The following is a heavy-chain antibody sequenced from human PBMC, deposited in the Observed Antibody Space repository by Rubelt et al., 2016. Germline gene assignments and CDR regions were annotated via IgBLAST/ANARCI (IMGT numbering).Heavy chain of an antibody. J-gene: IGHJ6*02. V-gene: IGHV4-34*10. CDR2: INHSGSA. CDR1: GGSFSGYY. Sequence: QVQLQESGPGLVKPSETLSLTCAVFGGSFSGYYWTWIRQPPGKGLEWIGEINHSGSANYNLSLKSRITISVDTSKNQFSLKRGSVTAADTAVYYCARDKLPRYGMDVWGQGTTVTVSS. CDR3: ARDKLPRYGMDV. D-gene: IGHD5-24*01.